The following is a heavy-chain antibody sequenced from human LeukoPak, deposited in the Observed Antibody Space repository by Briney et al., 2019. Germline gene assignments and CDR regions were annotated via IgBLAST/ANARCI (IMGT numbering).Heavy chain of an antibody. CDR1: GFTFSTYW. D-gene: IGHD3-16*01. CDR2: IKPDGSEK. V-gene: IGHV3-7*04. Sequence: PGGSLRLSCAAPGFTFSTYWMSWVRQAPGKGLEWVANIKPDGSEKDYVDSLKGRFTISRDNAKNSLYLQVNSLRAEDTAVYYCARFGVPYGVDVWGQGTTVTVSS. J-gene: IGHJ6*02. CDR3: ARFGVPYGVDV.